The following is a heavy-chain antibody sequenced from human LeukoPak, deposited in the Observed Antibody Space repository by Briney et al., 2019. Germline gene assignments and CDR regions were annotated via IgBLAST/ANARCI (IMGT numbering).Heavy chain of an antibody. D-gene: IGHD3-22*01. CDR2: IYPGDSDS. V-gene: IGHV5-51*01. CDR3: ATARVIYDTSGDYAYYFDY. J-gene: IGHJ4*02. Sequence: GESLKISCKGSGYSFTNYWIGWVRQMPGKGLEWMGIIYPGDSDSRYSPSFQGQVSISADKSITTAYLQWSSLKASDTAMYYCATARVIYDTSGDYAYYFDYWGQGTLVTVSS. CDR1: GYSFTNYW.